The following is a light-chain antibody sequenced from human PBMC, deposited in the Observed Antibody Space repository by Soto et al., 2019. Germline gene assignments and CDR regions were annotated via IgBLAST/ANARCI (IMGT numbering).Light chain of an antibody. CDR1: SSNIGAGYD. V-gene: IGLV1-40*01. Sequence: QSVLTQPPSMSGAPGQGVTISCTGSSSNIGAGYDVHWYQQRPGTAPKLLIYGNKNRPSGVPDRFSGSKSGTSASLAITGLQAEDEADYYCQSYDSSLSVSYVFGTGTKLTVL. CDR2: GNK. CDR3: QSYDSSLSVSYV. J-gene: IGLJ1*01.